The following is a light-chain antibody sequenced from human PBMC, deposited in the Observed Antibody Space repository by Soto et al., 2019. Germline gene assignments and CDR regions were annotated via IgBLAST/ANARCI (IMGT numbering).Light chain of an antibody. CDR2: WAS. CDR3: LQHGSSPYT. V-gene: IGKV4-1*01. J-gene: IGKJ2*01. CDR1: QSVLDSSNTKNC. Sequence: DIVMTQSPDSLAVSLGERDTINCKSSQSVLDSSNTKNCFAWYQQKPGQPPKVLIYWASTRESGVPDRFSGSGSGTDFPLTISSLQAEDVAVSYCLQHGSSPYTFGQGTKMEIK.